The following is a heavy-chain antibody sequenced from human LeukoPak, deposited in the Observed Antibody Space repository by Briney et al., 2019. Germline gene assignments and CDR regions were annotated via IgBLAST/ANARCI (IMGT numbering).Heavy chain of an antibody. CDR3: ARTGYCSSTSCYPTNAFDI. J-gene: IGHJ3*02. D-gene: IGHD2-2*01. Sequence: PSETLSLTCTVSGGSISSSSYYWGWIRQPRGKGLEWIGSIYYSGSTYYNPSLKSRVTISVDTSKNQFSLKLSSVTAADTAVYYCARTGYCSSTSCYPTNAFDIWGQGTMVTVSS. CDR2: IYYSGST. V-gene: IGHV4-39*01. CDR1: GGSISSSSYY.